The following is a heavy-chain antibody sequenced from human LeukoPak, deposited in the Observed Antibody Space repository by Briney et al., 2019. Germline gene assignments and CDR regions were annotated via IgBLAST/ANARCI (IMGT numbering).Heavy chain of an antibody. CDR2: TYHRSRWYY. V-gene: IGHV6-1*01. D-gene: IGHD6-13*01. J-gene: IGHJ3*02. Sequence: SQTLSLTCAISGDSVSSNSATWDWIRQSPSRGLEWLGRTYHRSRWYYDYAVSVKSRITINPETSKNQFSLQLTPVIPEDTAVYYCAYTSSSMPDAFDIWGRGTMVIVSS. CDR1: GDSVSSNSAT. CDR3: AYTSSSMPDAFDI.